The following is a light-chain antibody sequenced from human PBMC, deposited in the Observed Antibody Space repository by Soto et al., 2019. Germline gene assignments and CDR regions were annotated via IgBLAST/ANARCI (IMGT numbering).Light chain of an antibody. CDR2: EDS. CDR1: SSDVGSYKF. Sequence: QSALTQPASVSESPGQSITISCTGTSSDVGSYKFVSWYQHHPGKAPKLMIYEDSKRPSGVSDRFSGSKSGNTASLIISGLQAEDEAEYYCCSYADTYTWVFGGGTKLTVL. V-gene: IGLV2-23*01. J-gene: IGLJ3*02. CDR3: CSYADTYTWV.